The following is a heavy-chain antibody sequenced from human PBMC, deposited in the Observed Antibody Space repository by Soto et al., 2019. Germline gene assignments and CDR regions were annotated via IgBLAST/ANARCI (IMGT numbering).Heavy chain of an antibody. CDR3: ASRHTYYYGSSSYSPMEFGSDH. V-gene: IGHV4-39*01. CDR1: GGSITSSGYY. Sequence: SETLSLTCTVSGGSITSSGYYWAWIRQSPGKGLEWIGSIYYSGRTYYNPSLKSRVALSVDTPMNQFSLKLSSVTAADTAVYYCASRHTYYYGSSSYSPMEFGSDHWGQGTLVTVSS. J-gene: IGHJ4*02. CDR2: IYYSGRT. D-gene: IGHD3-22*01.